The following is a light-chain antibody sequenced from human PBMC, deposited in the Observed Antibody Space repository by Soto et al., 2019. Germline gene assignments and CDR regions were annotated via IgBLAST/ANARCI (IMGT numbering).Light chain of an antibody. CDR2: DAS. CDR3: QQLTDWPPQWT. Sequence: EVVLTQSPDTLSLPPGERATLSCRASQSISSYLAWYQQKPGQAPRLLIYDASSRATGIPARFSGSGSGTDFTLTISSLEPEEFAVYYCQQLTDWPPQWTLGQGTKVDIK. CDR1: QSISSY. J-gene: IGKJ1*01. V-gene: IGKV3-11*01.